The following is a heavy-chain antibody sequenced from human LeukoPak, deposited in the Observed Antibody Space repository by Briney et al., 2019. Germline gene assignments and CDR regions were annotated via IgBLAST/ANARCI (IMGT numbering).Heavy chain of an antibody. CDR1: GGSISGGGYY. CDR3: ARGRENDYGDYEGLLDY. J-gene: IGHJ4*02. V-gene: IGHV4-31*03. D-gene: IGHD4-17*01. CDR2: IYYSGST. Sequence: PSQTLSLTCTVSGGSISGGGYYWSWIRQHPGKGLEWIGYIYYSGSTYYNPSLKSRVTISVDTSKNQFSLKLSSVTAADTAVYYCARGRENDYGDYEGLLDYWGQGTLVTVSS.